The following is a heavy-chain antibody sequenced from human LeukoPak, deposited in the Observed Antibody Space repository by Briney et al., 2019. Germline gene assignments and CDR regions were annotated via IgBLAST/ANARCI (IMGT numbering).Heavy chain of an antibody. CDR2: INPNSGGT. V-gene: IGHV1-2*02. CDR1: GYTFTGYY. J-gene: IGHJ4*02. CDR3: ARADHYSRYFDY. Sequence: ASVKVSCKASGYTFTGYYMYWVRQAPGQGLEWMGWINPNSGGTNYAQKFQGRVTMTRDTSISTAYMELSRLRSDDTAVYYCARADHYSRYFDYWGQGTLVTVSS. D-gene: IGHD4-11*01.